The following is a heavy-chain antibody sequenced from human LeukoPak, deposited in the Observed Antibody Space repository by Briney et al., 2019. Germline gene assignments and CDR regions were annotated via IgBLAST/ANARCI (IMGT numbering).Heavy chain of an antibody. CDR1: GGSISSYY. D-gene: IGHD2-15*01. CDR3: ARGGGYCSGGSCSTDFDY. J-gene: IGHJ4*02. CDR2: IYYSGST. V-gene: IGHV4-59*01. Sequence: PSETLSLTCTLSGGSISSYYWSWIRQPPGKGLEWFGYIYYSGSTNYHPSLKSRVTIAVDTSKNQFSLKLSSVTAADAAVYYCARGGGYCSGGSCSTDFDYWGQGTLVTVSS.